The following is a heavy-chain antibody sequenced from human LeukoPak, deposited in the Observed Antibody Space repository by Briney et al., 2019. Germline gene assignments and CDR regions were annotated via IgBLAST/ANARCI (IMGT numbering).Heavy chain of an antibody. J-gene: IGHJ5*02. CDR1: GGSISSYY. V-gene: IGHV4-59*01. Sequence: SETLSLTCTVSGGSISSYYWSWIRQPPGKGLEWIGYIYYSGSTNYNPSPKSRVTISVDTSKNQFSLKLSSVTAADTAVYYCARGLEYYYDSSGYPLRWFDPWGQGTLVTVSS. CDR2: IYYSGST. CDR3: ARGLEYYYDSSGYPLRWFDP. D-gene: IGHD3-22*01.